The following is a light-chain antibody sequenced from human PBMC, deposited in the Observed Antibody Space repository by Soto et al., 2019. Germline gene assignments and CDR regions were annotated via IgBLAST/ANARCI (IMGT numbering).Light chain of an antibody. Sequence: DIQMTQSPSSLSASVGDRVTITCRASQSISSNLNWYQQKPGKAPKLLIYEASILESGVPSRFSGSGYGTEFTLTITGLLPEDFVTYYCQQYNDFPSFGQGTKVDIK. V-gene: IGKV1-5*03. CDR3: QQYNDFPS. CDR2: EAS. J-gene: IGKJ1*01. CDR1: QSISSN.